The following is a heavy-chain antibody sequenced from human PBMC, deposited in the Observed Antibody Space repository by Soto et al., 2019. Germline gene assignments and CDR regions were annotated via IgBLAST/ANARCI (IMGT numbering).Heavy chain of an antibody. V-gene: IGHV4-31*01. D-gene: IGHD2-2*01. CDR1: GGSISSGDPY. CDR2: IYYSGST. CDR3: ARYVPPDFDY. Sequence: TLSLTCTVSGGSISSGDPYWSWIRQQPGKGLEWIGYIYYSGSTYYNPSLKSQVTISLDTSKNQFSLNLTSVTAADTAVYYCARYVPPDFDYWGQGTLVTVSS. J-gene: IGHJ4*02.